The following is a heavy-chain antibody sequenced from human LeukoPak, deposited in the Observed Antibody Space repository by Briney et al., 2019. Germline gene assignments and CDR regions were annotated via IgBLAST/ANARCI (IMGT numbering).Heavy chain of an antibody. D-gene: IGHD5-12*01. V-gene: IGHV1-69*13. Sequence: ASVKVSCKASGGTFSSYAISWVRQAPGQGLEWMGGIIPIFGTANYAQKFQRRVTITADESTSTAYMELSSLSSEDTAVYYCARVVSGRYYFDYWGQGTLVTVSS. CDR3: ARVVSGRYYFDY. J-gene: IGHJ4*02. CDR2: IIPIFGTA. CDR1: GGTFSSYA.